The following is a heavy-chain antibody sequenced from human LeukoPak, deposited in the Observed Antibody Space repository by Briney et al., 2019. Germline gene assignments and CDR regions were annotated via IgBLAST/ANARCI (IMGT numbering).Heavy chain of an antibody. J-gene: IGHJ6*03. CDR1: GFTFSTYA. V-gene: IGHV3-30*04. Sequence: GGSLRLSCVASGFTFSTYAMHWVRQAPGKGLEWVAVISYDGSNKYYADSVKGRFTISRDNSKNTLYLQMNSLRAEDTAVYYCAKEGARYYYYYMDVWGKGTTVTVSS. CDR2: ISYDGSNK. CDR3: AKEGARYYYYYMDV.